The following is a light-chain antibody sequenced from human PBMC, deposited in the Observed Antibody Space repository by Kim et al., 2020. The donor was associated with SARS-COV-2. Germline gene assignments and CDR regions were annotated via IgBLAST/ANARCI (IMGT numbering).Light chain of an antibody. CDR1: QSVGNY. Sequence: PGDRAALSCRASQSVGNYFAWYQQKPGQAPRLLIYDASNRATAIPARFTGCGSGTDFTLTISSLEPEDCAVYFCQQRNDWPQTFGQGTKV. V-gene: IGKV3-11*01. CDR3: QQRNDWPQT. J-gene: IGKJ1*01. CDR2: DAS.